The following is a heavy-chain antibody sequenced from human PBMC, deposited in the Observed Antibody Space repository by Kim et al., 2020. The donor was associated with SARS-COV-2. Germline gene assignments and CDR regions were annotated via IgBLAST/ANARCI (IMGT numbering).Heavy chain of an antibody. Sequence: SETLSLTCAVSGGSISSSNWWSWVRQPPGKGLEWIGEIYHSGSTNYNPSLKSRVTISVDKSKNQFSLKLSSVTAADTAVYYCARRYSSGWYPPSFDYWRQGTLVTVSS. CDR1: GGSISSSNW. D-gene: IGHD6-19*01. J-gene: IGHJ4*02. CDR2: IYHSGST. V-gene: IGHV4-4*02. CDR3: ARRYSSGWYPPSFDY.